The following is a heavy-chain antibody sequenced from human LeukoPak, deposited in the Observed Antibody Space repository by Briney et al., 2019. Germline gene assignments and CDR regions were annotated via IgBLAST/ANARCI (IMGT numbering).Heavy chain of an antibody. CDR1: GGTFSSYA. Sequence: SVKVSCKASGGTFSSYAISWVRQAPGQGLEWMGRIIPIFGTANYAQKFQGRVTINTDESTSTAYMELSSLRSEDTAVYYCARDSGTYYYGSGSYAALDYWGQGTLVTVSS. CDR2: IIPIFGTA. V-gene: IGHV1-69*05. CDR3: ARDSGTYYYGSGSYAALDY. D-gene: IGHD3-10*01. J-gene: IGHJ4*02.